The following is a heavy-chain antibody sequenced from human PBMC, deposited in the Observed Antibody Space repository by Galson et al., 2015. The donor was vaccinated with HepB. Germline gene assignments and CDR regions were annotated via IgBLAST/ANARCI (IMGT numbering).Heavy chain of an antibody. D-gene: IGHD4/OR15-4a*01. CDR3: AKLTPATLGAFDI. V-gene: IGHV3-23*01. Sequence: SLRLSCAASGFTFSSFAMSWVRQAPQKGLEWVSVISGSGDPKYYADSVKGRFTISRDNSKNTVYLEMHSLRSEDSAVYFCAKLTPATLGAFDIWGQGTMVTVSS. CDR1: GFTFSSFA. CDR2: ISGSGDPK. J-gene: IGHJ3*02.